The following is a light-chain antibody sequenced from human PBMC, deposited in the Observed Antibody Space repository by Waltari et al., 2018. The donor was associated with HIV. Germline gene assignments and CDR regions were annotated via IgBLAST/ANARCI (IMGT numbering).Light chain of an antibody. Sequence: EIVLTPSPATLSLSPGERATLSCRASQSVFTYLAWYQQKPGQAPRLLIYDAPNRATGIPARFSASGSGTDFTLTISSLEPEDFAVYFCQQRTKWPTFGGGTKVEIK. CDR3: QQRTKWPT. V-gene: IGKV3-11*01. CDR2: DAP. CDR1: QSVFTY. J-gene: IGKJ4*01.